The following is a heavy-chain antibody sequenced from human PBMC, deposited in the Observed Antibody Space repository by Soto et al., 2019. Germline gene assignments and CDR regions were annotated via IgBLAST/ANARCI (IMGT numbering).Heavy chain of an antibody. CDR3: ATYAAARAGPPLGY. Sequence: QLQLQESGPGLVKPSETLSLTCTVSGGSISSSDYYWAWIRQPPGKGLEWLGTIYYSGSTYYNPSLESRVTMSVDVSNNQFSLRLRSVTAADTAVYYCATYAAARAGPPLGYWGQGTLVTVSS. V-gene: IGHV4-39*01. CDR1: GGSISSSDYY. J-gene: IGHJ4*02. CDR2: IYYSGST. D-gene: IGHD6-19*01.